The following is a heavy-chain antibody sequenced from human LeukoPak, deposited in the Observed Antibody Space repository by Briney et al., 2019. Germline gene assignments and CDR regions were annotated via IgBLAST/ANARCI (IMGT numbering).Heavy chain of an antibody. CDR2: IYYSGTT. D-gene: IGHD1-26*01. V-gene: IGHV4-59*01. CDR1: GGSISTYY. J-gene: IGHJ3*02. Sequence: SETLSLTCTVSGGSISTYYWSWIRQPPGEGLEWIGSIYYSGTTHSNPSLKSRATISVDTSKNHLSLKVSSVTAADTAVYYCARGASGTLYDAFDIWGQGTMVTVSS. CDR3: ARGASGTLYDAFDI.